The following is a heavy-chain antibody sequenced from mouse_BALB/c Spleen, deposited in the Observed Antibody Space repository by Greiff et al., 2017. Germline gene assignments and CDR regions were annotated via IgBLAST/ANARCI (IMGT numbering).Heavy chain of an antibody. CDR1: GFNIKDTY. D-gene: IGHD2-4*01. Sequence: EVKLLESGAELVKPGASVKLSCTASGFNIKDTYMHWVKQRPEQGLEWIGRIDPANGNTKYDPKFQGKATITADTSSNTAYLQLSSLTSEDTAVYYCARGIYYENYFDYWGQGTTLTVSS. V-gene: IGHV14-3*02. J-gene: IGHJ2*01. CDR3: ARGIYYENYFDY. CDR2: IDPANGNT.